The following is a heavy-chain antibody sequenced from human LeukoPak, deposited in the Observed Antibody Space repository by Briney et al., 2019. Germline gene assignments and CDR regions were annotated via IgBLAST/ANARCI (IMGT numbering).Heavy chain of an antibody. Sequence: SQTLSLTCDVSGGSISSGLYSWSWIRQPLGKGLEWIGYIYHTGSTYYNPSLKSRVTISVDTSKNQFSLRLSSVTAADTAVYYCARLQYCSGTSCYWFDPWGQGTLVAVSS. CDR2: IYHTGST. D-gene: IGHD2-2*01. CDR1: GGSISSGLYS. J-gene: IGHJ5*02. CDR3: ARLQYCSGTSCYWFDP. V-gene: IGHV4-30-2*01.